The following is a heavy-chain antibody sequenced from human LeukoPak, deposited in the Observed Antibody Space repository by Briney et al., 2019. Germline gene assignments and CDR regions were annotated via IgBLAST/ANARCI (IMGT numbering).Heavy chain of an antibody. CDR2: TYPDDSDT. D-gene: IGHD1-14*01. V-gene: IGHV5-51*01. Sequence: GESLKISCKASGYRFTTSWIGWVRQTPGKGLEWMGITYPDDSDTRYSPSFQGQVTIPADKSLTAAYLEWSNLKASDTAIYYCARPRQYKFSSEIDSPGAFDLWGQGTMVTVSS. CDR1: GYRFTTSW. CDR3: ARPRQYKFSSEIDSPGAFDL. J-gene: IGHJ3*01.